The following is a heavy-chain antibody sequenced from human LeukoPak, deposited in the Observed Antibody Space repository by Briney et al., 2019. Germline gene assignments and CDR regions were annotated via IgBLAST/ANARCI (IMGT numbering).Heavy chain of an antibody. CDR2: INHSGST. Sequence: SETLSLTCAVYGGSFSGYYWSWIRQPPGKGPEWIGEINHSGSTNYNPSLKSRVTISVDTSKNQFSLKLSSVTAADTAVYYCARNEYVWGSYAFDYWGQGTLVTVSS. D-gene: IGHD3-16*01. V-gene: IGHV4-34*01. J-gene: IGHJ4*02. CDR3: ARNEYVWGSYAFDY. CDR1: GGSFSGYY.